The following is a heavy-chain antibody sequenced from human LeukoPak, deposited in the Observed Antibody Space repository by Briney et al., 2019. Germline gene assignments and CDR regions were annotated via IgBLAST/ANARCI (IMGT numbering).Heavy chain of an antibody. CDR3: AKDNEGYYMDV. V-gene: IGHV3-23*01. J-gene: IGHJ6*03. D-gene: IGHD1-1*01. CDR2: VSFRIDTT. CDR1: GFTFSSFA. Sequence: GGSLRLSCAASGFTFSSFAMSWVRQAPGKGLEWVSAVSFRIDTTYYADSVKGRFTISRDNSKSTLYLQMDSLRVEDTALYYCAKDNEGYYMDVWGKGTTVTVSS.